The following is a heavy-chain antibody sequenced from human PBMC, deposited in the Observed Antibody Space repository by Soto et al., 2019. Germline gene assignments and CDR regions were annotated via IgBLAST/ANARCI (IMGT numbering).Heavy chain of an antibody. CDR1: GYTFTGYY. J-gene: IGHJ6*02. Sequence: ASVKVSCKASGYTFTGYYMHWVRQAPGQGLEWMGWINPNSGGTNYAQKFQGWVTMTRDTSTSTAYMELSRLRSDDTAVYYCARDTVVLRFLECPGPTLLLAYAMDVWCQGPTVTLSS. CDR2: INPNSGGT. V-gene: IGHV1-2*04. D-gene: IGHD3-3*01. CDR3: ARDTVVLRFLECPGPTLLLAYAMDV.